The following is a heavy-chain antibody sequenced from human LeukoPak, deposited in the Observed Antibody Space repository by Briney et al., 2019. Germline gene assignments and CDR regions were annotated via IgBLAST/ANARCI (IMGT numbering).Heavy chain of an antibody. CDR3: AKQPLNDYIWEN. CDR1: GFTFNNYA. CDR2: ISGSSAAT. V-gene: IGHV3-23*01. Sequence: GGSLRLSCATSGFTFNNYAMTWVRQAPGKGLEWVSTISGSSAATYYADSVKGRFTISRDNSKNTMYLQMTSLRAEDTAVYYCAKQPLNDYIWENWGQGTLVTVSS. D-gene: IGHD3-16*01. J-gene: IGHJ4*02.